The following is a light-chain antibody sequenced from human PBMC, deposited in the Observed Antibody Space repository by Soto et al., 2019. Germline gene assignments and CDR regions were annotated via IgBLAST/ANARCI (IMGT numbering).Light chain of an antibody. CDR1: QSVSSN. V-gene: IGKV3-15*01. CDR2: GAS. Sequence: EIVMTQSPATLSVSPGERATLSCRASQSVSSNLAWYQHKPGQPPRLLIYGASTRATGIPARFSGSGSGTGFTLNISSLQSEDFAVYYCQHYNTWPRTFGQGTKVEIK. CDR3: QHYNTWPRT. J-gene: IGKJ1*01.